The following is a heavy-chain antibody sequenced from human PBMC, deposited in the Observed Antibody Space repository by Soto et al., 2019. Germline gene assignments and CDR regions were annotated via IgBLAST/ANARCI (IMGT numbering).Heavy chain of an antibody. CDR3: AREMRLRLWSGFDP. CDR2: INHSGST. V-gene: IGHV4-34*01. J-gene: IGHJ5*02. D-gene: IGHD5-18*01. CDR1: GGSFSGYY. Sequence: SETLSLTCAVYGGSFSGYYWSWIRQPPGKGLEWIGEINHSGSTNYNPSLKSRVTISVDTSKNQFSLKLSSVTAADTAVYYCAREMRLRLWSGFDPWGQGTLVTVSS.